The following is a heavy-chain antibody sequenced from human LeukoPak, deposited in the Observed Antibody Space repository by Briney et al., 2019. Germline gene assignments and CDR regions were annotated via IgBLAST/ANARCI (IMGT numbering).Heavy chain of an antibody. D-gene: IGHD3-10*01. J-gene: IGHJ4*01. Sequence: RGSRTLSCAASGFAFSSYAMHWVSQAPGKGLEWVAVISYDGRNKYYVDSVKGRFTISRDNSKNTLYLQMNSLRAEDTAVYYCARVVYGSGSYYTFGFEYWGRGTLAVVSS. CDR1: GFAFSSYA. CDR3: ARVVYGSGSYYTFGFEY. CDR2: ISYDGRNK. V-gene: IGHV3-30*04.